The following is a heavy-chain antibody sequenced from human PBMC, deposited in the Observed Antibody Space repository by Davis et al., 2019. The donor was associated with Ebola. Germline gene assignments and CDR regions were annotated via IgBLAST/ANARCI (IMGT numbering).Heavy chain of an antibody. Sequence: MPSETLSLTCTVSGGSISSGDFYWSWIRQPPGQGLEWIGLIHYSGSTYYNPSLKSRVAISLDTSKNHFSLRLSSVTAADTAVYFCARAKMLGFCSSARCHGGNLDYWGQGALVSVSS. CDR1: GGSISSGDFY. D-gene: IGHD2-2*01. CDR3: ARAKMLGFCSSARCHGGNLDY. CDR2: IHYSGST. V-gene: IGHV4-30-4*01. J-gene: IGHJ4*02.